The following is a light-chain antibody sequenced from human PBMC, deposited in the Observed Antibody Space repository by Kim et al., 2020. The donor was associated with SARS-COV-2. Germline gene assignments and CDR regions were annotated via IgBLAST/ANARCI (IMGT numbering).Light chain of an antibody. Sequence: DIQVTQSPSFLTASVGDRVSITCRASQGIGNYLAWYQQKPGQVPQVLIYSASVLQIGVPTRFSGSGSGTDFTLTIVSLQPEDIATYYCQEYYGAPWTFGQGTKVDIK. CDR3: QEYYGAPWT. J-gene: IGKJ1*01. CDR1: QGIGNY. V-gene: IGKV1-27*01. CDR2: SAS.